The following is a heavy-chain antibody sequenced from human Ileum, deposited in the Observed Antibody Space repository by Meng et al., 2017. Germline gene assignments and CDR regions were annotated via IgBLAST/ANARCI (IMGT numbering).Heavy chain of an antibody. CDR2: AST. Sequence: QVQMQESGPGLVRPSATLSRICTVSGGSVSRAGYQWGWIRQPPGKGLEWIGYASTNYNPSLKSRVTISLDTSRNQFSLSLSSVTAADTAVYYCARDHMGSLDYWGQGILVTVSS. J-gene: IGHJ4*02. CDR1: GGSVSRAGYQ. D-gene: IGHD1-26*01. V-gene: IGHV4-61*08. CDR3: ARDHMGSLDY.